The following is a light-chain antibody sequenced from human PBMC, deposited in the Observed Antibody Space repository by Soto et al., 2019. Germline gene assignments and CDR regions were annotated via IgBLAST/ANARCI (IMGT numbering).Light chain of an antibody. J-gene: IGKJ3*01. CDR1: QSLSTNS. CDR3: QQYDASPLT. V-gene: IGKV3-20*01. CDR2: AAS. Sequence: EIVLTQSPGTLSLSPGERATLSCRASQSLSTNSLACYQQKPGQTPRLLIYAASTRDTDIPDRFNGSGSGTDFALTISRLEPEDFALYYCQQYDASPLTFGPGTKVDIK.